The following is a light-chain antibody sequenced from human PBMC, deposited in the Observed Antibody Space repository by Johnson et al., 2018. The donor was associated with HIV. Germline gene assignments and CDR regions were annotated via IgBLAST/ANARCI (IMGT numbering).Light chain of an antibody. CDR1: SSNIGNNY. CDR3: GTWDSSLSARYI. Sequence: HSVLTQPPSVSAAPGQKVTISCSGSSSNIGNNYVSWFQQLPGTAPKLLIYDNNKRPSGIPDRFSGSKSGTSATLGITGLQTGDEADYYCGTWDSSLSARYIFGTATKVTVL. V-gene: IGLV1-51*01. CDR2: DNN. J-gene: IGLJ1*01.